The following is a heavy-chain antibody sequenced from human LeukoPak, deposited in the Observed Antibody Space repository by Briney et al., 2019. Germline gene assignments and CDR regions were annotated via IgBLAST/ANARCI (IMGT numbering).Heavy chain of an antibody. V-gene: IGHV3-23*01. J-gene: IGHJ4*02. Sequence: GGSLRLSCAASGFTFSSYAITWVRQAPGKGLEWVSVISGSGGSTSYADSVKGRFTISRDNSKNTLYLQMNSLRAEDTAVYYCAKVLRSDYVWGSYRYPDYWGQGTLSPSPQ. CDR1: GFTFSSYA. D-gene: IGHD3-16*02. CDR2: ISGSGGST. CDR3: AKVLRSDYVWGSYRYPDY.